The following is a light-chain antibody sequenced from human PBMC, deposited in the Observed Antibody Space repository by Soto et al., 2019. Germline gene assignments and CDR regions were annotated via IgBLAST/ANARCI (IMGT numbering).Light chain of an antibody. J-gene: IGKJ4*01. Sequence: EIVMTQSPGTLSVSPGERVTLSCRASQSVSRNLAWYQQKGGQAPRLLLYDASTRATDIPARFSGSGSGTDFTLTISSLQSEDFAVYYCLQYKKGVLTFGGGTKVEIK. V-gene: IGKV3-15*01. CDR2: DAS. CDR3: LQYKKGVLT. CDR1: QSVSRN.